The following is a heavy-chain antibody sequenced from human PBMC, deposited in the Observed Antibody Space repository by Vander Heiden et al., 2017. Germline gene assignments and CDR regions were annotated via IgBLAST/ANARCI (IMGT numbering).Heavy chain of an antibody. Sequence: QLQLQESGPGLAKPSETLSLTCSVSGGSITSHSYYWGWIRQPPGKGLELIGSIHYRGSTYDNLSLKSRVTMSVDTSKNQFSLKLRSVTAADTAVFYCARRIAAAGTFDYWGQGILVTVSS. D-gene: IGHD6-13*01. V-gene: IGHV4-39*01. CDR1: GGSITSHSYY. CDR2: IHYRGST. J-gene: IGHJ4*02. CDR3: ARRIAAAGTFDY.